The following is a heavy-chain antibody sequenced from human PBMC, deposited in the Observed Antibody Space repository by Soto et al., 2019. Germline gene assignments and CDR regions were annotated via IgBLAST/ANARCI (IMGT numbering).Heavy chain of an antibody. V-gene: IGHV4-61*08. CDR3: ARVPTP. Sequence: SETLSLTCAVSGDSISSGGFSWSWIRQPPGKGLEWIGYIYYSGSTNYNPSLKSRVTISVDTSKNQFSLKLSSVTAADTAVYYCARVPTPWGQGILVTVSS. CDR2: IYYSGST. J-gene: IGHJ5*02. CDR1: GDSISSGGFS.